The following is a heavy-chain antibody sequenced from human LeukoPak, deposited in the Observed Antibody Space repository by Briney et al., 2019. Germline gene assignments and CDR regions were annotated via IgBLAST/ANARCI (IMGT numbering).Heavy chain of an antibody. CDR2: IYYSGST. Sequence: SETLSLTCAVYGGSFSGYYWSWIRQPPGKGLEWIGNIYYSGSTNYNPSLKSRVTISVDTSKNQFSLKLSSVTAADTAVYYCTRGSIAYYYMDVWGKGTTVTISS. CDR3: TRGSIAYYYMDV. D-gene: IGHD3-22*01. CDR1: GGSFSGYY. V-gene: IGHV4-59*01. J-gene: IGHJ6*03.